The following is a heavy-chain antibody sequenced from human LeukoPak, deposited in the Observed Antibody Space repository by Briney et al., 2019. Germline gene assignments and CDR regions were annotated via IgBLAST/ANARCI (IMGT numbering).Heavy chain of an antibody. V-gene: IGHV1-46*01. J-gene: IGHJ4*02. CDR3: ARRYCSSTSCNLYYFDY. CDR1: GYTFTSYY. Sequence: GASVKVSCKASGYTFTSYYMHWVRQAPGQGLEWMGIINPSGGSTSYAQKFQGRVTMTRDTSTSTVYMELSSLRSEDTAVYYCARRYCSSTSCNLYYFDYWGQGTLVTVSS. D-gene: IGHD2-2*01. CDR2: INPSGGST.